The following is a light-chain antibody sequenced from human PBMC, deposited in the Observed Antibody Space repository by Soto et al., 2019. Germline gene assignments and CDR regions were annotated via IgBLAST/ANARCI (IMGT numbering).Light chain of an antibody. V-gene: IGKV3-15*01. CDR2: GAS. CDR1: QSVSSN. J-gene: IGKJ2*01. CDR3: QQYNNWPRT. Sequence: EIVMTQSPATLSVSPGERATVSCRASQSVSSNLAWYQQKPGQAPRLLIYGASTRATGIPARFSGSGSGTEFTLTIGSLQSEDFAVYXCQQYNNWPRTFGQGTKLEIK.